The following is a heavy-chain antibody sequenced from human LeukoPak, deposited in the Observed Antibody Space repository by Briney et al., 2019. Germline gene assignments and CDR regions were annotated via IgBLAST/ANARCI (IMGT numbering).Heavy chain of an antibody. Sequence: ASVKVSCKASGYTFTSYGISWVRQAPGQGLEWMGWISAYNGNTNYAQKLQGRVTMTTDTSTSTAYMELRSLRSDDTAVYYCARAGSYYDFWSGYYLVADYWGQGTLVTVSS. CDR2: ISAYNGNT. D-gene: IGHD3-3*01. CDR3: ARAGSYYDFWSGYYLVADY. V-gene: IGHV1-18*01. CDR1: GYTFTSYG. J-gene: IGHJ4*02.